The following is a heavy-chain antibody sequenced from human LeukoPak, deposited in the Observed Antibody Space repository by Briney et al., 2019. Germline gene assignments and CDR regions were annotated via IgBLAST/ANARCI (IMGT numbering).Heavy chain of an antibody. V-gene: IGHV4-59*01. J-gene: IGHJ6*03. CDR3: ARALRLYYMDV. D-gene: IGHD5/OR15-5a*01. CDR2: IYYSGSA. CDR1: GGSINNYY. Sequence: PSETLSLTCTVSGGSINNYYWNWIRQPPGKGLEWIGYIYYSGSASYNPSLKSRVTISVDTSKNQFSLKLSSVTAADTAVYYCARALRLYYMDVWGKGTTVTVSS.